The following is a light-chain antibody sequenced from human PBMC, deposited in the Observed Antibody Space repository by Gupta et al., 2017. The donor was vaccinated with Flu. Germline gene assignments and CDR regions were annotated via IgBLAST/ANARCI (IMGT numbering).Light chain of an antibody. CDR1: KGSNSW. CDR3: QQYYSYPYT. Sequence: GDGTIITCRGSKGSNSWWAGYQQQTGKAAKVLIYKATSVESGVTPWCSSSESATEFTLIISSMQPDDFVTYYYQQYYSYPYTFGQGTRLEIK. V-gene: IGKV1-5*03. J-gene: IGKJ2*01. CDR2: KAT.